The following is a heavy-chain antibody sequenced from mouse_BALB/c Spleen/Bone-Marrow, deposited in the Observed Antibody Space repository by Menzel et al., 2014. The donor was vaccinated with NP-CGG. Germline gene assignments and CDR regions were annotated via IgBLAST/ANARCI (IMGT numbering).Heavy chain of an antibody. D-gene: IGHD2-1*01. CDR1: GFNFTDYY. Sequence: EVKLMESGGGLVQPGGSLRLSCAPSGFNFTDYYMSWVRQPPGKALEWLGFIRNTAKGYTTESSASVKGRFTISRDNSQSILYLQMNTLRAEDSATYYCARDINYCNYWYFDVWGAGTTVTVSS. J-gene: IGHJ1*01. CDR2: IRNTAKGYTT. V-gene: IGHV7-3*02. CDR3: ARDINYCNYWYFDV.